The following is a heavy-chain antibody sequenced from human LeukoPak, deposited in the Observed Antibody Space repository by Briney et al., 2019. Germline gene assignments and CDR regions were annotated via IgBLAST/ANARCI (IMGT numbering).Heavy chain of an antibody. Sequence: PGGSLRLSCAASGFTVSSNYMSWVRQAPGKGLEWVSAIYSGGSTYYADSVKGRFTVSRDNSKNTLYLQMNSLGAEDTAVYYCASGYYYVYWGQGTLVTVSS. D-gene: IGHD3-22*01. CDR3: ASGYYYVY. CDR2: IYSGGST. V-gene: IGHV3-53*01. CDR1: GFTVSSNY. J-gene: IGHJ4*02.